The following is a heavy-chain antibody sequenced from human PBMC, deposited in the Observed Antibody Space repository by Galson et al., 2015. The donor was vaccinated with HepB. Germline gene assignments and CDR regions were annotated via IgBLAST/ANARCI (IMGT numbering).Heavy chain of an antibody. V-gene: IGHV3-23*01. CDR2: ISGSGGST. Sequence: SLRLSCAASGFTFSSYAMSWVRQAPGKGLEWVSAISGSGGSTYYADSVKGRFTISRDNSKNTLYLQMNSLRAEDTAVYYCAKDSRITMIVVVIGADAFDIWGQGTMVTVSS. CDR1: GFTFSSYA. CDR3: AKDSRITMIVVVIGADAFDI. J-gene: IGHJ3*02. D-gene: IGHD3-22*01.